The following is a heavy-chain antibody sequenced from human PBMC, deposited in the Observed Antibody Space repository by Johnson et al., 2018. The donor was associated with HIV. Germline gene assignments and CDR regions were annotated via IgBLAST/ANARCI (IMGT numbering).Heavy chain of an antibody. D-gene: IGHD2-15*01. CDR1: GFTFSIYV. V-gene: IGHV3-20*04. CDR2: INWNGGST. CDR3: ARGSRYCSGGSCPEAFDI. Sequence: VQLVESGGGLVQPGGSLRLSCAASGFTFSIYVMNWVRQAPGKGLEWVSGINWNGGSTGYADSVKGRFTISRDNAKNSLYLQMNSLRAEDTALYFCARGSRYCSGGSCPEAFDIWGQGTMVTVSS. J-gene: IGHJ3*02.